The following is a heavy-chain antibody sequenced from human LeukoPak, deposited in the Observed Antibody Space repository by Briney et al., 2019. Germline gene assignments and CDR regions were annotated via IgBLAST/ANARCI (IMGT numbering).Heavy chain of an antibody. CDR1: GGSFSGYY. V-gene: IGHV4-34*01. Sequence: SETLSLTCAVYGGSFSGYYWSWIRQPPGKGLEWIGEINDSGSTNYNPSLKSRVTISVDTSKNQFSLKLSSVTAADTAVYYCARGGYDFWSGYYTDWFDPWGQGTLVTVSS. CDR3: ARGGYDFWSGYYTDWFDP. J-gene: IGHJ5*02. D-gene: IGHD3-3*01. CDR2: INDSGST.